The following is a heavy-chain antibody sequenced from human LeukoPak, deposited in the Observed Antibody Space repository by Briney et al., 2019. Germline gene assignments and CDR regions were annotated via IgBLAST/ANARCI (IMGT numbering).Heavy chain of an antibody. Sequence: PGGSLRLSCAASGFTFSSYGLHWVRQAPGKGLEWVAVISYDGSNKYYADSVKGRFTISRDNSKNTLYLQMNSLRAEDTAVYYCAQGGYYDSSGLRSLYFQHWGQGTLVTVSS. CDR2: ISYDGSNK. CDR3: AQGGYYDSSGLRSLYFQH. J-gene: IGHJ1*01. CDR1: GFTFSSYG. D-gene: IGHD3-22*01. V-gene: IGHV3-30*18.